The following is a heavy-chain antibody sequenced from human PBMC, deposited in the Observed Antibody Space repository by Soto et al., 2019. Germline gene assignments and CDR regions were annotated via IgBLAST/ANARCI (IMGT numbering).Heavy chain of an antibody. CDR1: GFTFSICA. Sequence: PGGSLRLSCAASGFTFSICAMGWVCQAPGKGLEWVSGISWNSGSIGYADSVKGRFTISRDNAKNSLYLQMNSLRAEDTALYYCAKDMGYYDSSGYYGMDVWGQGTTVTVSS. D-gene: IGHD3-22*01. J-gene: IGHJ6*02. CDR3: AKDMGYYDSSGYYGMDV. V-gene: IGHV3-9*01. CDR2: ISWNSGSI.